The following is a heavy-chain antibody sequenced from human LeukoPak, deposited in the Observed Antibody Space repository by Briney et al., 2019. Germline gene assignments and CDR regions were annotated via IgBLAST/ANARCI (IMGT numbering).Heavy chain of an antibody. CDR1: GFTVSSNY. J-gene: IGHJ4*02. CDR2: IYSGGST. CDR3: ARDCSSTSCSPEARDY. Sequence: PGGSLRLSCAAPGFTVSSNYMSWVRQAPGKGLEWVSVIYSGGSTYYADSVKGRFTISRDNSKNTLYLQMNSLRAEDTAVYYCARDCSSTSCSPEARDYWGQGTLVTVSS. V-gene: IGHV3-53*01. D-gene: IGHD2-2*01.